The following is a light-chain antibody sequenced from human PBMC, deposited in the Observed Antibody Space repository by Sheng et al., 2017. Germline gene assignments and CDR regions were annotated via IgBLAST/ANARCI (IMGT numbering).Light chain of an antibody. J-gene: IGKJ1*01. Sequence: EIVLTQSPGTLSLSPGERATLSCRASQSFSSSYLTWYQQKPDQAPRLLIYGASTXATGIPDRFSGSGSGTDFXXTISRLEPEDFAVYYCQQYGSSLPWTFGQGTKVEIK. V-gene: IGKV3-20*01. CDR3: QQYGSSLPWT. CDR1: QSFSSSY. CDR2: GAS.